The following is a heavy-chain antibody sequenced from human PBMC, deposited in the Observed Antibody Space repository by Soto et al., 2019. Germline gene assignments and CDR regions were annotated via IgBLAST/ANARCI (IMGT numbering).Heavy chain of an antibody. Sequence: GESLKISCAASGFTFSDYWMHWVRQAPGKGLVWVSHIKTDGSITRYADSVMGRFTISRDNAKNTLYLQMNSLRVADTAVYYCARDPFGATTYWGQGILVTVSS. CDR1: GFTFSDYW. V-gene: IGHV3-74*01. CDR3: ARDPFGATTY. D-gene: IGHD1-26*01. CDR2: IKTDGSIT. J-gene: IGHJ4*02.